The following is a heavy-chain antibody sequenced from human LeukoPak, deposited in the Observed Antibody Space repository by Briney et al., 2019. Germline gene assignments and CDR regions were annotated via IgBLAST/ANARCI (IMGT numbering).Heavy chain of an antibody. CDR2: IRSKAYGGTT. CDR1: GFTFGDYA. D-gene: IGHD3-10*01. V-gene: IGHV3-49*03. J-gene: IGHJ4*02. Sequence: PGRSLRLSCTASGFTFGDYAMSWFRQAPGKGLEWVGFIRSKAYGGTTEYAASVKGRFTISRDDSKSIAYLQMNSLKTEDTAVYYCTRGRRSGSCRLFDYWGQGTLATVSS. CDR3: TRGRRSGSCRLFDY.